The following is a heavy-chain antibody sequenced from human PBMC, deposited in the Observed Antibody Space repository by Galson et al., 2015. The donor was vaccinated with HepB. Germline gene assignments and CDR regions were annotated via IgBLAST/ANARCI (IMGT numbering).Heavy chain of an antibody. J-gene: IGHJ4*02. Sequence: SLRLSCAASGFTFNDAWMTWVRQAPGKGLEWVGRIKNKTDGGTTDCIAPVKGRFIVSRDTSKNKAYLKKNSLKTEDTAVYYCFTRLVDFWGQGALVTVSS. CDR3: FTRLVDF. D-gene: IGHD2-8*02. CDR1: GFTFNDAW. V-gene: IGHV3-15*01. CDR2: IKNKTDGGTT.